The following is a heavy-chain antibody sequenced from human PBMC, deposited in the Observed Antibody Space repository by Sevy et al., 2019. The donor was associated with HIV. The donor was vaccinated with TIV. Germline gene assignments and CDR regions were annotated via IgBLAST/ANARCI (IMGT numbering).Heavy chain of an antibody. Sequence: GGSLRLSCSASGFTFSSYPMHWVRQAPGKGLEYVSLISGNGGGTYYADSVQGRFTITRDNFKKTLYLQMSSLRAEDTAVDDCVTRGGLVGATDFDYWGQGTRVTVSS. CDR1: GFTFSSYP. J-gene: IGHJ4*02. CDR3: VTRGGLVGATDFDY. D-gene: IGHD1-26*01. V-gene: IGHV3-64D*06. CDR2: ISGNGGGT.